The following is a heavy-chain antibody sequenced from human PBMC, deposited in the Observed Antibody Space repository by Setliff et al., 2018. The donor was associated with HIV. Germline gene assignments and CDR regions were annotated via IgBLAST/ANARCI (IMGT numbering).Heavy chain of an antibody. V-gene: IGHV3-23*03. CDR1: GFTFSSYA. CDR3: ARGHYGA. J-gene: IGHJ4*02. D-gene: IGHD4-17*01. CDR2: IFSGGDST. Sequence: SLRLSCAASGFTFSSYAMTWVRQAPGKGVEWVSVIFSGGDSTYYADSVKGRFIISRDNSKNTLYLQMNSLRAEDTAVYYCARGHYGAWGQGTLVTVSS.